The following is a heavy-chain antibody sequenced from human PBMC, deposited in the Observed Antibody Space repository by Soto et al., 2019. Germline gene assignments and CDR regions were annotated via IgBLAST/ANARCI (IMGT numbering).Heavy chain of an antibody. J-gene: IGHJ6*02. Sequence: GESLKISCKGPGYRFSSYWIAWVRQMPGKGLEWLGIIYPGDSDTIYSPSFQGQVTFSVDNSISTAYLQWSSLKASDTAMYYCARQGSNGAYYYYGMDVWGQGTPVTVSS. D-gene: IGHD2-8*01. CDR2: IYPGDSDT. CDR1: GYRFSSYW. V-gene: IGHV5-51*01. CDR3: ARQGSNGAYYYYGMDV.